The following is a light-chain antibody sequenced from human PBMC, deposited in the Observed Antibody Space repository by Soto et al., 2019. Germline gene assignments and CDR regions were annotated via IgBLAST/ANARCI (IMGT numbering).Light chain of an antibody. J-gene: IGKJ2*01. V-gene: IGKV3-11*01. Sequence: EIVLTQSPATLSLSPGERATLSCRASQSVSSYLAWYQQKPGQAPRLLIYDASNRATGIPARFSGSGSGTDFTLTIISLEPEDSAVDYCQQRSNWPPYTFGQGTKLEIK. CDR1: QSVSSY. CDR3: QQRSNWPPYT. CDR2: DAS.